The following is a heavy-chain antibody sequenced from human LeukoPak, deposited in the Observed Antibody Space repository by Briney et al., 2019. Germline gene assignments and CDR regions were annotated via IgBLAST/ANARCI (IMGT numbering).Heavy chain of an antibody. J-gene: IGHJ4*02. V-gene: IGHV4-39*01. CDR1: GGSISSSSYY. Sequence: SETLSLTCTVSGGSISSSSYYWGCIRQPPGKGLEWIGSIYYSGSTYYNPSLKSRVTISVDTSKNQFSLKLSSVTAADTAVYYCARRGPGWYYFDYWGQGTLVTVSS. CDR3: ARRGPGWYYFDY. D-gene: IGHD6-19*01. CDR2: IYYSGST.